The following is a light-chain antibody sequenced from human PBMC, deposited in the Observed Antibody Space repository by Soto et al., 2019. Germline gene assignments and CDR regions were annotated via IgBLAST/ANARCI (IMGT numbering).Light chain of an antibody. Sequence: EIVLTQSPGTLSLSPGERVTLSCRASQSVGTSWLAWYQQKPGQSPRLLIYSTSSRATGIPDRFSGSGSEIDFALTISRLEPEDSAVYYCQQYASSQWTFGQGTKVEIK. CDR3: QQYASSQWT. J-gene: IGKJ1*01. V-gene: IGKV3-20*01. CDR2: STS. CDR1: QSVGTSW.